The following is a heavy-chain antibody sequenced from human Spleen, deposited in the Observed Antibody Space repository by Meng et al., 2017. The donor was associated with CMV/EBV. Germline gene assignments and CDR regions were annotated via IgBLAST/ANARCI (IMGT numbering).Heavy chain of an antibody. Sequence: SETLSLTCSVSGGSVSSGSYYWSWIRQPPGKGLEWIAYFYYSGSTNYNPSLKSRVTISVDTSKNQFSLKLSSVTAADTAVYYCARGRYCSSTSCPARGNYYYYGMDVWGQGTTVTVSS. CDR2: FYYSGST. CDR3: ARGRYCSSTSCPARGNYYYYGMDV. V-gene: IGHV4-61*01. CDR1: GGSVSSGSYY. D-gene: IGHD2-2*01. J-gene: IGHJ6*02.